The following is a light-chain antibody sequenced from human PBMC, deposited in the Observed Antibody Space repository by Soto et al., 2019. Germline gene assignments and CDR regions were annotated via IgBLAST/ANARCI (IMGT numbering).Light chain of an antibody. Sequence: IVLTQSPGTLSLSPGEVATLACRSSQSLRSTYLAWYQQKPGQAPRLLIYGASSRATGIPDRFSGSGSGTDFTLTISRLEPEDFAVYYCQQYGNSPQTFGQGTKVDI. CDR2: GAS. J-gene: IGKJ1*01. CDR3: QQYGNSPQT. V-gene: IGKV3-20*01. CDR1: QSLRSTY.